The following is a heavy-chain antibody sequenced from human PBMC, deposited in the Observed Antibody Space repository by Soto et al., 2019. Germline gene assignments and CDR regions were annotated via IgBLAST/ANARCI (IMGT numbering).Heavy chain of an antibody. CDR2: MNPNSGNT. J-gene: IGHJ5*01. D-gene: IGHD3-10*01. CDR1: GYTFNNYD. V-gene: IGHV1-8*02. CDR3: TRAYGAETFDF. Sequence: SVKVSCKASGYTFNNYDIHWVRQAPGHGLEWMGWMNPNSGNTGYAQNFRGRVTMTQNTAIGTAYMELSSLRSDDTATYYCTRAYGAETFDFWGQGTRVTVSS.